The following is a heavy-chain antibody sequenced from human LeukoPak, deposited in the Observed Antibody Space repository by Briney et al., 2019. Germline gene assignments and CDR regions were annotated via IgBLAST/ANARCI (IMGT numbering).Heavy chain of an antibody. D-gene: IGHD6-13*01. CDR3: ARSIAAAGYKYNWFDP. CDR2: INHSGST. V-gene: IGHV4-34*01. CDR1: GGSFSGYY. Sequence: SETLSLTCAVYGGSFSGYYWSWIRQPPGKGLEWIGEINHSGSTNYNPSLKSRVTISVGTSKNQFSLKLSSVTAADTAVYYCARSIAAAGYKYNWFDPWGQGTLVTVSS. J-gene: IGHJ5*02.